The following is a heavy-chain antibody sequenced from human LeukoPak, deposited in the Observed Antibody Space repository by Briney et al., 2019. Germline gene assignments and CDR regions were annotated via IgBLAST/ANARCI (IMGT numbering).Heavy chain of an antibody. CDR3: ASLRYSSSWHDY. CDR2: LNTNSGGI. CDR1: GYTFTGYY. J-gene: IGHJ4*02. V-gene: IGHV1-2*06. D-gene: IGHD6-13*01. Sequence: ASVKVSCKASGYTFTGYYMHWVRQAPGQGLEWMGRLNTNSGGINYAQKFQGRVTMTRDTSISTAYMELSRRRSDDTAVYYCASLRYSSSWHDYWGQGTVVSVSS.